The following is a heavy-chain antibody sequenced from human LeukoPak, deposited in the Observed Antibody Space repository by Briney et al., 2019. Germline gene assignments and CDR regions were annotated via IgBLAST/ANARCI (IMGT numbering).Heavy chain of an antibody. J-gene: IGHJ4*02. CDR2: ISGSGGST. Sequence: GGSLRLSCAASGFTFSSYAMSWVRQAPGKGLEWVSAISGSGGSTYYADSVKGRFTISRDNSKTTVYLLMNSLTAEDTAFYFCARGGDYGVKIDFWGQGTLVTVSS. D-gene: IGHD3-16*01. V-gene: IGHV3-23*01. CDR1: GFTFSSYA. CDR3: ARGGDYGVKIDF.